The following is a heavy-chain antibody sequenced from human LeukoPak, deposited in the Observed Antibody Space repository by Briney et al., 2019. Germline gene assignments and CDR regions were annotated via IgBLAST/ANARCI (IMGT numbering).Heavy chain of an antibody. Sequence: GGSRRLSCAASGFTFVDYAMHWVRQAPGKGLEWVSGISWNSGSIGYADSVKGRFTISRDNAKNSLYLQMNSLRAEDMALYYCAKDKGSMVKVGHFDYWGQGTLVTVSS. J-gene: IGHJ4*02. D-gene: IGHD5-18*01. CDR3: AKDKGSMVKVGHFDY. CDR1: GFTFVDYA. V-gene: IGHV3-9*03. CDR2: ISWNSGSI.